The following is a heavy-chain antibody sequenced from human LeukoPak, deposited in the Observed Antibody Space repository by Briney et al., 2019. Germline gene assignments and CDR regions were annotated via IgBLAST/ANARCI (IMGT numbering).Heavy chain of an antibody. Sequence: GGSLRLSCAASGFTFSTYGMHWVRQAPGKGLEWVAFIRYDGSDKYYADSVKGRLTISRDNSKNTLYLQMNSLRAEDTAVYYCAKDHTIFGVVIRPPFDYWGQGTLVTVSS. D-gene: IGHD3-3*01. J-gene: IGHJ4*02. CDR3: AKDHTIFGVVIRPPFDY. CDR1: GFTFSTYG. CDR2: IRYDGSDK. V-gene: IGHV3-30*02.